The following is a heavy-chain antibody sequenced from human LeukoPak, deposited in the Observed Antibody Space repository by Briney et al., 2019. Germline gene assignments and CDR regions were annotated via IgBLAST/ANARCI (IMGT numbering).Heavy chain of an antibody. D-gene: IGHD3-22*01. V-gene: IGHV3-21*01. CDR2: ISKSRNYI. CDR1: GFTFSRYN. Sequence: PGGSLRLSCAASGFTFSRYNMNWVRQAPGQGLEWVACISKSRNYIYYADSVKGRFTISRDDAKSSLYLQMNSLRAEDTAVYYCARAKKPDYYDSSGYYLGYFDYWGQGTLVTVSS. J-gene: IGHJ4*02. CDR3: ARAKKPDYYDSSGYYLGYFDY.